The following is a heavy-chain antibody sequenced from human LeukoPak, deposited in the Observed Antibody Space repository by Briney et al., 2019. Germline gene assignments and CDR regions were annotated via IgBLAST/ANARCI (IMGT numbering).Heavy chain of an antibody. V-gene: IGHV3-33*06. J-gene: IGHJ4*02. D-gene: IGHD1-26*01. CDR1: GFSFSNYG. CDR2: IWDDGSYK. CDR3: AKPTSGSGSFLIDY. Sequence: GGSLRLSCAASGFSFSNYGMHWVRQAPGKGLEWVAVIWDDGSYKYYADSVKGRFTISRDNSKNTLYLQITSLRAEGTAVYYCAKPTSGSGSFLIDYWGQGTLVTVSS.